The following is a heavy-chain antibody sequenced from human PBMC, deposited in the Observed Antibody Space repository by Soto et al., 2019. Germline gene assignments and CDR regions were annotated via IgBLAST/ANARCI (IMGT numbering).Heavy chain of an antibody. CDR3: ARAHYDILTERFDY. CDR2: ISYDGSNK. CDR1: GFTFSSYA. D-gene: IGHD3-9*01. Sequence: QVQLVESGGGVVQPGRSLRLSCAASGFTFSSYAMHWVRQAPGKGLEWVAVISYDGSNKYYADSVKGRFTIARDNSKNTLYLQMNSLRAEDTAVYYCARAHYDILTERFDYWGQGTLVTVSS. V-gene: IGHV3-30-3*01. J-gene: IGHJ4*02.